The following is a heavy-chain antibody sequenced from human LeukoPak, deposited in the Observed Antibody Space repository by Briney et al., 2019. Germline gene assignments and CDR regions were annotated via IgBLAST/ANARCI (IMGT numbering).Heavy chain of an antibody. CDR1: GCFIISYY. V-gene: IGHV4-59*12. D-gene: IGHD3-22*01. CDR3: VREAPYDSSGYYFDY. J-gene: IGHJ4*02. Sequence: SETLSLTCTFSGCFIISYYWNWIRQPPGKGLEWVGFIYYSGSTNYNPSLKSRVTISVDTINNQFSLKLSSLYAPDTDVYYCVREAPYDSSGYYFDYWGQGTLVTVSS. CDR2: IYYSGST.